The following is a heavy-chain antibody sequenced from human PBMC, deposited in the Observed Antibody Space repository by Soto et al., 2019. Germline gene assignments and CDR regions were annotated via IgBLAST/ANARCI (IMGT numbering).Heavy chain of an antibody. J-gene: IGHJ4*02. V-gene: IGHV3-48*03. Sequence: PGGSLRLSCAASGFTFSSYEMNWVRQAPGKGLEWVSYISSSGSTIYYADSVKGRFTISRDNAKNSLYLQMNSLRAEDTAVYYCARAYYDYVWGSYRYHFDYWGQGTLVTVSS. D-gene: IGHD3-16*02. CDR1: GFTFSSYE. CDR2: ISSSGSTI. CDR3: ARAYYDYVWGSYRYHFDY.